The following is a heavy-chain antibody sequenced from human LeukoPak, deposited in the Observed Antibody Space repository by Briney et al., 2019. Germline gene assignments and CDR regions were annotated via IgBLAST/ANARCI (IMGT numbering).Heavy chain of an antibody. CDR1: GFLFSNAC. J-gene: IGHJ4*02. CDR3: TTEYSYAY. V-gene: IGHV3-15*01. D-gene: IGHD5-18*01. CDR2: IKSKTDGGTT. Sequence: GGPLRLPCGPWGFLFSNACVSWAPRSRGRGVEGVGCIKSKTDGGTTDYAAPVKGRFTISRDDSKNTLYLQMNSLKTEDTAVYYCTTEYSYAYWGQGTLVTVSS.